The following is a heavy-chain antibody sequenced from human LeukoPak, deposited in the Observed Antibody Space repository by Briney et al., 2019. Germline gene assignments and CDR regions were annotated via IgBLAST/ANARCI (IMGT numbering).Heavy chain of an antibody. Sequence: GGSLRLSCAASGFTFSDYYMSWIRQPPGKGLEWVSYISTSGSTIYYADSVKGRFTISRDNAKNSLYLQMNSLRAEDAAVYYCARDRVLVATTAQIDYWGQGTLVTVSS. CDR3: ARDRVLVATTAQIDY. J-gene: IGHJ4*02. CDR2: ISTSGSTI. V-gene: IGHV3-11*01. CDR1: GFTFSDYY. D-gene: IGHD5-12*01.